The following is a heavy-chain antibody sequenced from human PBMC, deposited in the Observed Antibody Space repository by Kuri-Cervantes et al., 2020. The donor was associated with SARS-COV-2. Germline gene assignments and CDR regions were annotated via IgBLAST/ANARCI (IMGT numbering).Heavy chain of an antibody. CDR2: IIPIFGTA. V-gene: IGHV1-69*05. CDR3: ARDWGEAVAGFDY. D-gene: IGHD6-19*01. Sequence: SVKVSCKASGGTFSSYAISWVRQAPGQGLEWMGGIIPIFGTANYAQKLQGRVTMTTDTSASTAYMELRSLRSDDTAVYYCARDWGEAVAGFDYWGQGTLVTVSS. CDR1: GGTFSSYA. J-gene: IGHJ4*02.